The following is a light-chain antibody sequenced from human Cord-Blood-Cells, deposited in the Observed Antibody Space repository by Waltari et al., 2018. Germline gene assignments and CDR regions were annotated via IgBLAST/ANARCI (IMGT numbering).Light chain of an antibody. CDR1: SSDVGGYNY. V-gene: IGLV2-11*01. J-gene: IGLJ1*01. CDR2: DVS. Sequence: QSALTQPRSVSGSPGQSVTISCTGTSSDVGGYNYVSWYPQHPGKAPKLMIYDVSKRPSGVPDRFSGSKSGNTASLTISGLQAEDEADYYCCSYAGSYTFSFGTGTKVTVL. CDR3: CSYAGSYTFS.